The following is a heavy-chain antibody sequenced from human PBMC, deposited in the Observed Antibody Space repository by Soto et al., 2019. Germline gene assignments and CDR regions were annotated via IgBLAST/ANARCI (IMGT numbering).Heavy chain of an antibody. D-gene: IGHD3-9*01. CDR3: ARDPSGERISTGYSPDY. V-gene: IGHV1-18*01. Sequence: ASVKVSCKTSGYTFRSYGITWVRQAPGQGLEWMGWISANNGNTNYAQKLQGRVTMTTDTSTTTAYMELRSLRSDDTAVYYCARDPSGERISTGYSPDYCGQRTLVTVSS. J-gene: IGHJ4*02. CDR1: GYTFRSYG. CDR2: ISANNGNT.